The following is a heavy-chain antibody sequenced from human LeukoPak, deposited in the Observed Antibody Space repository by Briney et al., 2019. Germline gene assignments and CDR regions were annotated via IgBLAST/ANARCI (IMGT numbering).Heavy chain of an antibody. Sequence: ASVKVSCKASGYTFTSYGISWVRQAPGQGLEWMGWISAYNGNTNYAQKLQGRVTMTPDTSTSTAYMELRSLRSDDTAVYYCARDLYPTHYGSGSYFDYWGQGTLVTVSS. CDR2: ISAYNGNT. CDR3: ARDLYPTHYGSGSYFDY. CDR1: GYTFTSYG. V-gene: IGHV1-18*01. D-gene: IGHD3-10*01. J-gene: IGHJ4*02.